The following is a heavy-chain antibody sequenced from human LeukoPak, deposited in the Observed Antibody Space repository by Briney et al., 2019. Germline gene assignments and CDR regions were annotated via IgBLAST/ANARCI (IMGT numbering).Heavy chain of an antibody. CDR2: IRYDGSNK. CDR1: GFTFSSYG. J-gene: IGHJ3*02. V-gene: IGHV3-30*02. D-gene: IGHD3-3*01. CDR3: AKALLRFLEWTYIEDAFDI. Sequence: PGGSLRLSCAASGFTFSSYGMHWVRQAPGKGLEWVAFIRYDGSNKYYADSVKGRFTISRDNSKNTLYLQMNSLRAEDTAVYYCAKALLRFLEWTYIEDAFDIWGQGTMVTVSS.